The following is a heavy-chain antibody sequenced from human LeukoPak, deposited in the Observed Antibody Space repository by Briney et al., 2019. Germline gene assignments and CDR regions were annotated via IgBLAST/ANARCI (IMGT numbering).Heavy chain of an antibody. J-gene: IGHJ5*02. CDR3: ARGKDLGVPEGTNWFDP. Sequence: ASVTVSCKASGYTFTSYGISWVRQAPGQGLEWMGWISAYNGNTNYAQNLQGRVTMTTDTSTSTAYMELRSLRSDDTAVYYCARGKDLGVPEGTNWFDPWGQGTLVTVSS. D-gene: IGHD3-16*01. CDR2: ISAYNGNT. V-gene: IGHV1-18*01. CDR1: GYTFTSYG.